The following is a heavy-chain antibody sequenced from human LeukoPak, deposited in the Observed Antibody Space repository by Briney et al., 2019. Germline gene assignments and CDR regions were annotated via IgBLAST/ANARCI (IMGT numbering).Heavy chain of an antibody. CDR2: IYSGGST. D-gene: IGHD1-26*01. CDR3: ASGSYYATFDY. Sequence: AGGSLRLSCAASGFTVSGNYMSWVRQAPGKGLEWVSGIYSGGSTYYADSVKGRFTISRHNSKNTLYLQMNSLRAEDTAVYYCASGSYYATFDYWGQGTLVTVSS. V-gene: IGHV3-53*04. CDR1: GFTVSGNY. J-gene: IGHJ4*02.